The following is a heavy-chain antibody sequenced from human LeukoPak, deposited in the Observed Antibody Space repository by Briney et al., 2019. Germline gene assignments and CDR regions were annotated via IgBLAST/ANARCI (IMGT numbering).Heavy chain of an antibody. CDR1: GFTFSDYY. J-gene: IGHJ4*02. D-gene: IGHD3-10*01. Sequence: GGSLRLSCAASGFTFSDYYMSWIRQAPGKGLEWVSYISSSGSTIYYADSVKGRFTISRDNSRNTLYLQMNSLRAEDTAVYYCAKDQVTMVRGVIGFDYWGQGTLVTVSS. CDR3: AKDQVTMVRGVIGFDY. V-gene: IGHV3-11*01. CDR2: ISSSGSTI.